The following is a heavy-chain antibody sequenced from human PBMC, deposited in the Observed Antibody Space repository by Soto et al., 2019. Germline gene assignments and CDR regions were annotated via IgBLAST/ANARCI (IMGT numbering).Heavy chain of an antibody. V-gene: IGHV3-30-3*01. Sequence: PGGSLRLSCAASGFPFSTYAMHWVRQAPGKGLEWVAVLSYDGSKEYYPDSVKGRFTISRDISKNTLFLQMNSLRAEDTAVYYCARVKNSGSYRTVDGWGPGTLVNLSS. D-gene: IGHD3-10*01. CDR1: GFPFSTYA. CDR3: ARVKNSGSYRTVDG. CDR2: LSYDGSKE. J-gene: IGHJ4*02.